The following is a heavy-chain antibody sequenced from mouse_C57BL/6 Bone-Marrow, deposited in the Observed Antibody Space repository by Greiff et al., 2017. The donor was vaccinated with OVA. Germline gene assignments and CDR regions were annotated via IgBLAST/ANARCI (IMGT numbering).Heavy chain of an antibody. Sequence: VQLQQSGPELVKPGASVKISCKASGYAFSSSWMNWVKQRPGKGLEWIGRIYPGDGDTNYNGKFKGKATLTADKSSSTAYMQLSSLTSEDSAVYYCAIYYGNWYFDVWGTGTTVTVSS. CDR3: AIYYGNWYFDV. J-gene: IGHJ1*03. CDR2: IYPGDGDT. V-gene: IGHV1-82*01. D-gene: IGHD2-1*01. CDR1: GYAFSSSW.